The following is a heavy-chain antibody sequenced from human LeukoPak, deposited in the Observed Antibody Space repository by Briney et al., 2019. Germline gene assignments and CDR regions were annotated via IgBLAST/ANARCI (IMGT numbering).Heavy chain of an antibody. V-gene: IGHV3-23*01. D-gene: IGHD1-26*01. CDR3: ASALRIYYYFDY. J-gene: IGHJ4*02. Sequence: PGGSLRLSCAASGFTFSSYAMSWVRQAPGKGLEWVSAISDSDGNTYYADSVKGRFTISRDNSKNTLYLQMNSLRAEDTAVYYCASALRIYYYFDYWDQGTLVTVSS. CDR1: GFTFSSYA. CDR2: ISDSDGNT.